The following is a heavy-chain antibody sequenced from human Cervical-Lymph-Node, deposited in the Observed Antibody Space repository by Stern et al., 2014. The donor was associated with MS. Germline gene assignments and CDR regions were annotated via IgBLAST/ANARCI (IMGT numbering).Heavy chain of an antibody. D-gene: IGHD4-17*01. CDR3: AKSRGDYVRYFFDS. J-gene: IGHJ4*02. Sequence: EVQLVESGGDLVQPGRSLRLSCAASGFTFADYALHWVRQAPGKGLEWFSGISWNSASIDYADSVKGRFTISRDNAKQSLYLQMNSLRPEDTALYHCAKSRGDYVRYFFDSWGQGTMVTVSS. CDR2: ISWNSASI. CDR1: GFTFADYA. V-gene: IGHV3-9*01.